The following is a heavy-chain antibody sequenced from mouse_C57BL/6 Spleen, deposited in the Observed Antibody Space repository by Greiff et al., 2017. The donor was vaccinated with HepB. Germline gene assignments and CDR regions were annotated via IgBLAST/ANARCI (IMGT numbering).Heavy chain of an antibody. CDR3: TRNKPLYYYGRDWYFDV. CDR2: IDPETGGT. Sequence: VQLQQSGAELVRPGASVTLSCKASGYTFTDYDMHWVKQTPVHGLEWIGAIDPETGGTAYNQKFKGKAILTADKSSSTAYMELRSLTSEDSAVYYCTRNKPLYYYGRDWYFDVWGTGTTVTVSS. V-gene: IGHV1-15*01. D-gene: IGHD1-1*01. J-gene: IGHJ1*03. CDR1: GYTFTDYD.